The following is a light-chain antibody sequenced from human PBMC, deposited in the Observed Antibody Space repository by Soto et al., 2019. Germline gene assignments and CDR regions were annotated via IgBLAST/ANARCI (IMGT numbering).Light chain of an antibody. Sequence: DIQMTQSPSSLSASVGDRVTITCQANQDISHYLSWYQHKSGQAPKLLIYEASILEAGVPSRFSGSGSGTDFTLTITGLQPEDFATYYCQQYDTLLFTFGPGTKVDMK. J-gene: IGKJ3*01. V-gene: IGKV1-33*01. CDR3: QQYDTLLFT. CDR1: QDISHY. CDR2: EAS.